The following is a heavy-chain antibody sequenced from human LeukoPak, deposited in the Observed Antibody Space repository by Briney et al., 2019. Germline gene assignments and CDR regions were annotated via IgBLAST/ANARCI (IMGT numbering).Heavy chain of an antibody. D-gene: IGHD2-15*01. CDR1: GYTFTSYG. J-gene: IGHJ3*02. V-gene: IGHV1-18*01. CDR2: ISAYNGNT. Sequence: ASVKVSCKASGYTFTSYGISWVRQAPGQGLEWMGWISAYNGNTNYAQKLQGRVTITADKSTSTAYMELSSLRSEDTAVYYCARWVAATLRSDAFDIWGQGTMVTVSS. CDR3: ARWVAATLRSDAFDI.